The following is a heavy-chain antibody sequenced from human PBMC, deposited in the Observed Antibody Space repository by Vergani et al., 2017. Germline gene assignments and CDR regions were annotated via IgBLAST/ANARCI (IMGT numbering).Heavy chain of an antibody. CDR3: ARLLGYCSSTSCYGIDY. CDR2: IYYSGST. CDR1: GGSISSGGYY. J-gene: IGHJ4*02. V-gene: IGHV4-31*03. D-gene: IGHD2-2*01. Sequence: QVQLQESGPGLVKPSQTLSLTCTVSGGSISSGGYYWSWIRQHPGKGLEWIGYIYYSGSTYYNPSLKSRVTISVDTSKNQFSLKLSSVTAADTAVYYCARLLGYCSSTSCYGIDYWGQGTLVTVSS.